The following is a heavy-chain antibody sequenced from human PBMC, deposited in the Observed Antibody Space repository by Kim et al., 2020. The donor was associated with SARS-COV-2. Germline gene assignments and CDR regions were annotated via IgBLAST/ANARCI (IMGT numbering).Heavy chain of an antibody. CDR3: ARENYYDSSGYYYWYYYYGMDV. CDR2: ISSSSSYI. D-gene: IGHD3-22*01. CDR1: GFTFSSYS. J-gene: IGHJ6*02. V-gene: IGHV3-21*01. Sequence: GGSLRLSCAASGFTFSSYSMNWVHQAPGKGLEWVSSISSSSSYIYYADSVKGRFTISRDNAKNSLYLQMNSLRAEDTAVYYCARENYYDSSGYYYWYYYYGMDVWGQGTTVTVSS.